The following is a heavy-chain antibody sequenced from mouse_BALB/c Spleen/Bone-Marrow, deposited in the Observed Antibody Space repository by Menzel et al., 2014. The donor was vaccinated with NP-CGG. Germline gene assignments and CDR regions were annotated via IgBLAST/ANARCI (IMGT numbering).Heavy chain of an antibody. V-gene: IGHV1-7*01. D-gene: IGHD4-1*01. CDR3: ARDWDYWYFDV. CDR1: GYTFTSYW. CDR2: INPSTGYT. Sequence: QVQLQQPGAELAKPGASVKMSCKASGYTFTSYWMHWVKQRPGQGLEWIGYINPSTGYTEYNQKFKDKATLTADKSSSTAYTQLSSLTSEDSAVYYCARDWDYWYFDVWGAGTTVTVSS. J-gene: IGHJ1*01.